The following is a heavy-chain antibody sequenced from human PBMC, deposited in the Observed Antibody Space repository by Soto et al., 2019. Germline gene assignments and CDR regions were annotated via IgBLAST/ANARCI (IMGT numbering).Heavy chain of an antibody. J-gene: IGHJ4*02. CDR1: GFTFSSYA. V-gene: IGHV3-23*01. D-gene: IGHD3-10*01. Sequence: GGSLRLSCAASGFTFSSYAMSWVRQAPGKGLEWVSAISGSGGSTYYADSVKGRFTISRDNSKNTLYLQMNSLRAEDTAVYYCAKDLRMDYYGSGSYYNDPYFDYWGQGTLVTVSS. CDR3: AKDLRMDYYGSGSYYNDPYFDY. CDR2: ISGSGGST.